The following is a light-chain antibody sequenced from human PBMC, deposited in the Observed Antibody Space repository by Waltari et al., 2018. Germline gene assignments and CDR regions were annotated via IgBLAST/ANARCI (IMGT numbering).Light chain of an antibody. CDR2: GAS. J-gene: IGKJ1*01. V-gene: IGKV3-20*01. Sequence: EIVLTQSPGTLSLSPGERATLSCRASQSVSRVLAWYQQKPGQAPRLLIYGASNRATGIPDRFSGSGSGTDCSLTISRLEPEDFAVYYCQHYVRLPVTFGQGTKVEIK. CDR1: QSVSRV. CDR3: QHYVRLPVT.